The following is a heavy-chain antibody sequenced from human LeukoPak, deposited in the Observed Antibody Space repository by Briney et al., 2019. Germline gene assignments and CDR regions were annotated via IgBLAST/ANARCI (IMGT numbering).Heavy chain of an antibody. Sequence: ASVKVSCKASGYTFTSYDINWVRQATGQGLEWMGWISAYNGNTNYAQKLQGRVTMTTDTSTSTAYMELRSLRSDDTAVYYCARAKAYGDYGEALDYWGQGTLVTVSS. CDR1: GYTFTSYD. V-gene: IGHV1-18*01. D-gene: IGHD4-17*01. CDR2: ISAYNGNT. J-gene: IGHJ4*02. CDR3: ARAKAYGDYGEALDY.